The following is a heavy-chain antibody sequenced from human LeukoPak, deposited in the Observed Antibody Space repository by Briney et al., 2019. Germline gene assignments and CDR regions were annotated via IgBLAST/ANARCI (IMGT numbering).Heavy chain of an antibody. V-gene: IGHV4-59*01. CDR1: GGSISSYY. J-gene: IGHJ6*03. CDR2: IYYSGST. Sequence: SETLSLTCTVSGGSISSYYWSWIRQPPGKGLEWIGYIYYSGSTNYNPSLKSRVTISVDTSKNQFSLNLSSVTAADTAVYYCARDVQNYYYYYMDVWGKGTRSPSP. CDR3: ARDVQNYYYYYMDV.